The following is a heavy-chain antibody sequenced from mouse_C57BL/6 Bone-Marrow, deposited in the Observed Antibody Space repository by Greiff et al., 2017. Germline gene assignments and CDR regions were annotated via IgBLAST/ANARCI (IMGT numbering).Heavy chain of an antibody. J-gene: IGHJ1*03. CDR2: IYPGSGST. CDR1: GYTFTSYW. CDR3: ARPYYSNYWYFDV. Sequence: QVQLQQPGAELVKPGASVKMSCKASGYTFTSYWITWVKQRPGQGLEWIGDIYPGSGSTNYNEKFKSKATLTVDTPSSTAYMQLSSLTSEDSAVYYGARPYYSNYWYFDVWGTGTTVTVSS. V-gene: IGHV1-55*01. D-gene: IGHD2-5*01.